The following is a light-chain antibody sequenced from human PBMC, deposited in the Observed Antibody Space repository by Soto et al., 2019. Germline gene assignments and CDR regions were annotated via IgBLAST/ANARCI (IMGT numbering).Light chain of an antibody. CDR3: MQGTHWPPLT. CDR1: QSLVYSDGNTY. Sequence: DVVLTQSPLSLPVTLGQPASISCRSSQSLVYSDGNTYLNWFQQRPGRSPRRLIYDVSNRDSGVPARFSGSGSGTDFTLKITRVEADDVGVYYCMQGTHWPPLTFGQGTRLEIK. V-gene: IGKV2-30*01. J-gene: IGKJ5*01. CDR2: DVS.